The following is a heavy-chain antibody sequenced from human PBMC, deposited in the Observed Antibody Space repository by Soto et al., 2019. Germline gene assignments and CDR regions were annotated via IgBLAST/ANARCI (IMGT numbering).Heavy chain of an antibody. CDR1: NGSVSSGTYS. V-gene: IGHV4-30-2*01. J-gene: IGHJ6*02. Sequence: SETLSLTCTVSNGSVSSGTYSWSWVRQPPGKGLEWIGYIYYSGTTYYTPSLKSRLTMSMDRANDHFSLNLTSVTAADTAVYFCARGHYYYGMDVWGQGITVTAP. CDR2: IYYSGTT. CDR3: ARGHYYYGMDV.